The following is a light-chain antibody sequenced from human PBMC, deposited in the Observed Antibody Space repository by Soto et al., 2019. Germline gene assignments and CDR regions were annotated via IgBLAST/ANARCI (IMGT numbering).Light chain of an antibody. CDR1: HDITNY. V-gene: IGKV1-33*01. CDR2: DAS. J-gene: IGKJ5*01. Sequence: IQMTQSPLFLSASVGDRVTITCQASHDITNYLNWYQQKPGKAPRLLIYDASMLETGVPSRFSGSGSGTDFTFTISSLQPEDIATYYCQQYDNLPITFGQGTRLEI. CDR3: QQYDNLPIT.